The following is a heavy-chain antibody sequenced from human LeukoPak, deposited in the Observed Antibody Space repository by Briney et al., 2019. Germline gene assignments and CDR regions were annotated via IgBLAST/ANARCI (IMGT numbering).Heavy chain of an antibody. CDR2: ISTSGAST. CDR1: GFTFSSFE. Sequence: PGGSLRLSCAASGFTFSSFEMVWVRQAPGKGLEWISYISTSGASTYYADSVKGRFTVSRDNVKNSMSLRMDTLRVEDTAVYYCDRGRGYNYGYSGYYDHWGQGVLVTVSS. V-gene: IGHV3-48*03. CDR3: DRGRGYNYGYSGYYDH. D-gene: IGHD5-18*01. J-gene: IGHJ4*02.